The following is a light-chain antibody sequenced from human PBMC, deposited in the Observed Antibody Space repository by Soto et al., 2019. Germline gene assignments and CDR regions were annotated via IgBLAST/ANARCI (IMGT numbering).Light chain of an antibody. CDR3: QTRGTGIHYV. Sequence: QLVLTQSPSASASLGASVKLTCTLSSGHSSYAIAWHQQQPEKGPRYLMKLNSDGSHSKGDGIPDRFSGSSSGAERYLTISRLQSEDEADYYCQTRGTGIHYVFGTGTKLTVL. CDR2: LNSDGSH. CDR1: SGHSSYA. J-gene: IGLJ1*01. V-gene: IGLV4-69*01.